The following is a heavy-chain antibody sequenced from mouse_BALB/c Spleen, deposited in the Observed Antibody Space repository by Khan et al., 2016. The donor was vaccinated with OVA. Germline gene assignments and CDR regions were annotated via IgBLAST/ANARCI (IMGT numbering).Heavy chain of an antibody. V-gene: IGHV5-6*01. D-gene: IGHD4-1*01. CDR2: ISSGGDYT. CDR1: GFTFSSYS. J-gene: IGHJ3*01. CDR3: ARHLTGSFAY. Sequence: EVQLVESGGDLVKPGGSLKLSCAASGFTFSSYSMSWVRQTPDKRLEWVATISSGGDYTYYPDSVKGRFTISRDNAKNTLSLQMSSLKSEDTAMYYCARHLTGSFAYWGQGTLVTVSA.